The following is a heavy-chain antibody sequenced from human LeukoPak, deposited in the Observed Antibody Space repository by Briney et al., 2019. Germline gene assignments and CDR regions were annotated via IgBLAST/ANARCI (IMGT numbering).Heavy chain of an antibody. CDR2: INHSGST. CDR1: GGSFRGYY. D-gene: IGHD2-15*01. CDR3: ARVEVVVVAANYYFDY. V-gene: IGHV4-34*01. J-gene: IGHJ4*02. Sequence: SETLSLTCAVYGGSFRGYYWSWIRQPPGKGLEWIGEINHSGSTNYNPSLKSRVTISVDTSKNQFSLKLSSVTAADTAVYYCARVEVVVVAANYYFDYWGQGTLVTVSS.